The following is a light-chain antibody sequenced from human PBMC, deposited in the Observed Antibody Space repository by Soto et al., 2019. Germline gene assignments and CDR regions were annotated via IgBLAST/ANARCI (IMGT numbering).Light chain of an antibody. V-gene: IGKV1-9*01. CDR1: QGISSY. CDR3: QQYNTYST. J-gene: IGKJ5*01. CDR2: ATS. Sequence: DIQLTQSPSFLSASVGARVSITCRASQGISSYLAWYQQKPGNAPKLLIYATSTLQSGVPSRFSGSGSGTEFTLTISSLQPDDFATYYCQQYNTYSTFGQGTRLEIK.